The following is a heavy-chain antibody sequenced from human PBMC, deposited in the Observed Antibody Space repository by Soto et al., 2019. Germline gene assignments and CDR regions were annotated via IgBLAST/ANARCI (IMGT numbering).Heavy chain of an antibody. CDR3: AKAGTYYDILPGPHPRSGLHV. Sequence: VGSLRLSCAASGFTFSSCAMSWVRQAPGKGLEWVSAISGSGGSTYYADSVKGRFTISRDNSKNTLYLQMNSLRAEDTAVYYCAKAGTYYDILPGPHPRSGLHVWGQGTTVTVSS. CDR2: ISGSGGST. D-gene: IGHD3-9*01. J-gene: IGHJ6*02. V-gene: IGHV3-23*01. CDR1: GFTFSSCA.